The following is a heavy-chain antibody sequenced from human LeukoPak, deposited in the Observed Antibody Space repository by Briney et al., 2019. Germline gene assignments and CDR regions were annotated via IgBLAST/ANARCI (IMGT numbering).Heavy chain of an antibody. D-gene: IGHD3-10*01. CDR2: IIPIFGTA. CDR1: GGTFSSYA. V-gene: IGHV1-69*13. J-gene: IGHJ6*03. CDR3: ASLSGYGSGSYYKLTTYYYMDV. Sequence: SVKVSCKASGGTFSSYAISWVRQAPGQGLEWMGGIIPIFGTANYAQKFQGRVTITADESTSTAYMELSSLRSEDTAVYYCASLSGYGSGSYYKLTTYYYMDVWGKGTTVTISS.